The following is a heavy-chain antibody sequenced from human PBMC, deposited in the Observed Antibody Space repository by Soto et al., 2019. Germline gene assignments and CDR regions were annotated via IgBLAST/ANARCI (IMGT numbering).Heavy chain of an antibody. CDR2: ISWDGENE. J-gene: IGHJ4*02. CDR3: EKDFESDGYSYYIDY. Sequence: PGGSLRLSCAASGFTFNDYAMHWVRQAPGKGLEWVSLISWDGENEFYAASVKGRFTISRDNSNDILYLQMNSLRGEDSALYYCEKDFESDGYSYYIDYWGQGTLVTVSS. D-gene: IGHD3-10*01. CDR1: GFTFNDYA. V-gene: IGHV3-43D*04.